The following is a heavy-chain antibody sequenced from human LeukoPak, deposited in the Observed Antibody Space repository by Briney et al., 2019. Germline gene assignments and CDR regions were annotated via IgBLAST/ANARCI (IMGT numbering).Heavy chain of an antibody. V-gene: IGHV3-21*01. CDR1: GFTFSSYS. Sequence: PGGSLRLSCAASGFTFSSYSMNWVRQAPGKGLEWVSSIGSSSSYIYYADSVKGRFTISRDNAKNSLYLQMNSLRAEDTAVYYCAREYSSSHYFNYWGQGTLVTVSS. J-gene: IGHJ4*02. D-gene: IGHD6-6*01. CDR3: AREYSSSHYFNY. CDR2: IGSSSSYI.